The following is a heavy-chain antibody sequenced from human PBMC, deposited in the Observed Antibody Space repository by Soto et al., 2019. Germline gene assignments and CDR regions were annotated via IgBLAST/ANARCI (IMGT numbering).Heavy chain of an antibody. D-gene: IGHD3-22*01. CDR2: ISSDGNDK. Sequence: PGGSLRLSCAASGFTFRNYGMQWVRQAPGKGLEWVALISSDGNDKYYADSVKARFTISRDNSKNTLYLQMNSLRAEDTAVYYSVGGHYFGVSLAQGPLVTVSS. J-gene: IGHJ5*02. CDR3: VGGHYFGVS. CDR1: GFTFRNYG. V-gene: IGHV3-30*03.